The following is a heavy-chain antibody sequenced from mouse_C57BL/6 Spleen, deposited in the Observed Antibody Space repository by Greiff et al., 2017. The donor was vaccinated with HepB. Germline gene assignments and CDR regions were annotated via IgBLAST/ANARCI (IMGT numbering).Heavy chain of an antibody. CDR2: IYPRSGNT. CDR1: GYTFTSYG. CDR3: ARGSTYDYDGAWFAY. J-gene: IGHJ3*01. V-gene: IGHV1-81*01. Sequence: VQLQESGAELARPGASVKLSCKASGYTFTSYGISWVKQRTGQGLEWIGEIYPRSGNTYYNEKFKGKARLTADKSSSTAYMELRSLTSEDSAVYFCARGSTYDYDGAWFAYWGQGTLVTVSA. D-gene: IGHD2-4*01.